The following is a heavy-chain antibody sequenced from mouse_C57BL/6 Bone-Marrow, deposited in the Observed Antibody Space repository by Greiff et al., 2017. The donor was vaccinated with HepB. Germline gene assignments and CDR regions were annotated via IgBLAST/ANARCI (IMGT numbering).Heavy chain of an antibody. V-gene: IGHV2-2*01. J-gene: IGHJ4*01. CDR3: ARKTVTTTYYAMDY. D-gene: IGHD2-5*01. CDR2: IWSGGST. Sequence: VQLVESGPGLVQPSQSLSITCTVSGFSLTSYGVHWVRQSPGKGLEWLGVIWSGGSTDYNAAFISRLSISKDNSKSQVFFKMNRLQAADTAIYYCARKTVTTTYYAMDYWGQGTSVTVSS. CDR1: GFSLTSYG.